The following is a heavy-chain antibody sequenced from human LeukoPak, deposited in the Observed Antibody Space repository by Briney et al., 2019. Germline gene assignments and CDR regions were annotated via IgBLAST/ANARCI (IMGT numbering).Heavy chain of an antibody. D-gene: IGHD3-10*01. J-gene: IGHJ4*02. Sequence: ASVKVSCKASGYTFTSYGISWVRQAPGQGLEWMGWISAYNGNTNYAQKLQGRVTMTRNPSISTAYMELSSLRSGDTAVYYCARESGLYGSGSRYWGQGTLVTVSS. CDR3: ARESGLYGSGSRY. V-gene: IGHV1-18*01. CDR2: ISAYNGNT. CDR1: GYTFTSYG.